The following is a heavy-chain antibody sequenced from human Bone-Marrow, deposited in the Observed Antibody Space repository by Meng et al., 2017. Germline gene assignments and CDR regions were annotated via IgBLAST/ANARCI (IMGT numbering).Heavy chain of an antibody. D-gene: IGHD4-17*01. J-gene: IGHJ5*02. V-gene: IGHV3-48*03. CDR1: GFTFSSYE. CDR2: ISSSGSTI. Sequence: GESLKISCAASGFTFSSYEMNWVRQAPGKGLEWVSYISSSGSTIYYADSVKGRFTISRDNSKNSLYLQMNSLRAEDTALYYCAKDGGDYGDYWSENWFDPWGQGTLVTVSS. CDR3: AKDGGDYGDYWSENWFDP.